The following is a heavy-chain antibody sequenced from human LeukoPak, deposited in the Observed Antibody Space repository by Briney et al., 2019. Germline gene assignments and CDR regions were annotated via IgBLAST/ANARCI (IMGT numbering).Heavy chain of an antibody. J-gene: IGHJ5*02. CDR3: ARGRSSWSSGTWFDP. CDR1: GGSVSGYY. V-gene: IGHV4-34*01. CDR2: INHSGST. Sequence: SETLSLTCAVYGGSVSGYYWSWIRQPPGKGLEWSGEINHSGSTNYNPSLKSRVTISVDTSKNQFSLKLSSVSAADTAVYYCARGRSSWSSGTWFDPWGQGTTVTVSS. D-gene: IGHD6-13*01.